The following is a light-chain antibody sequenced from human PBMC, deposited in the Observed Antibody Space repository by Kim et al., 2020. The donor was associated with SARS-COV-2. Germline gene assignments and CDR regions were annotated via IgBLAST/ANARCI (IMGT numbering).Light chain of an antibody. V-gene: IGLV3-19*01. CDR1: RLRTYY. CDR3: NSRDSSGNLWV. Sequence: LRQKVRITCQGDRLRTYYASWYQQKPRQAPVLVIYGKNNRPSGIPDRFSGSSSGNTASLTINGAQAEDEADYYCNSRDSSGNLWVFGGGTQLTVL. J-gene: IGLJ3*02. CDR2: GKN.